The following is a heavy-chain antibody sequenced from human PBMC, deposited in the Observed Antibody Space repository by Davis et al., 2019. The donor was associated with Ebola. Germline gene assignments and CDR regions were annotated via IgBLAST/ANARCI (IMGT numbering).Heavy chain of an antibody. Sequence: GESLKISCAASGFTFSSYWMSWVRQAPGKGLEWVANIKQDGSEKYYVDSVKGRFTISRDNAKNSLYLQMNSLRAEDTAVYYCAREPPSDYDFWSGYHSRAFDIWGQGTMVTVSS. CDR2: IKQDGSEK. J-gene: IGHJ3*02. V-gene: IGHV3-7*01. D-gene: IGHD3-3*01. CDR3: AREPPSDYDFWSGYHSRAFDI. CDR1: GFTFSSYW.